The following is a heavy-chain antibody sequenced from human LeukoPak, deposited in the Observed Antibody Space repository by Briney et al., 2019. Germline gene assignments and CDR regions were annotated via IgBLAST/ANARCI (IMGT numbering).Heavy chain of an antibody. D-gene: IGHD6-6*01. CDR1: GYTFTSYD. V-gene: IGHV1-8*01. CDR2: MNPNSGNT. J-gene: IGHJ5*02. Sequence: ASVKVSCKASGYTFTSYDINWVRQATGQGLEWMGWMNPNSGNTGYAQKFQGRVTMTRNTSISTAYMELSSLRAEDTAVYYCARRSIAARPLSVKNWFDPWGQGTLVTVSS. CDR3: ARRSIAARPLSVKNWFDP.